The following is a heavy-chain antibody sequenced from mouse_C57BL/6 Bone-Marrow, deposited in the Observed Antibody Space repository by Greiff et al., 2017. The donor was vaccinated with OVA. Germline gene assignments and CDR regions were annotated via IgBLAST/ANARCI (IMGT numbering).Heavy chain of an antibody. CDR2: ISRGGSCT. CDR3: AGDYDGAY. V-gene: IGHV5-6*01. Sequence: EVQLVESGGDLVKPGGSLKLSCAASGYTFSSYGMSWVRQTPDKRLEWVAIISRGGSCTYYPDSVKGRFTIARDKATNTLYLQMSSLKSEDTAMYYCAGDYDGAYWGQGTLVTVSA. CDR1: GYTFSSYG. D-gene: IGHD2-4*01. J-gene: IGHJ3*01.